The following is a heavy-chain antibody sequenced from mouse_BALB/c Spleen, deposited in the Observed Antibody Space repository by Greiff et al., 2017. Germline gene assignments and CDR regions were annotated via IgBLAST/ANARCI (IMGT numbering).Heavy chain of an antibody. J-gene: IGHJ4*01. Sequence: QVQLQQSGAELMKPGASVKISCKATGYTFSSYWIERVKQRPGHGLEWIGEILPGSGSTNYNEKFKGKATLTADKSSSTAYMQLSSLTSDDSAVYFCARHGYHYAMDYWGQGTSVTVSS. CDR2: ILPGSGST. D-gene: IGHD1-2*01. V-gene: IGHV1-9*01. CDR1: GYTFSSYW. CDR3: ARHGYHYAMDY.